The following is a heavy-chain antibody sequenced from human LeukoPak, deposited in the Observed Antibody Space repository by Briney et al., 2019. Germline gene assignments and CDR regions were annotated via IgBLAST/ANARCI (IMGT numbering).Heavy chain of an antibody. CDR3: ARAVGGYDYDVLNWFDP. V-gene: IGHV4-34*01. J-gene: IGHJ5*02. Sequence: PGGSLRLSCAASGFTFSDYYMSWIRQPPGKGLEWIGEINHSGSTNYNPSLKSRVTISVDTSKNQFSLKLSSVTAADTAVYYCARAVGGYDYDVLNWFDPWGQGTLVTVSS. CDR1: GFTFSDYY. D-gene: IGHD5-12*01. CDR2: INHSGST.